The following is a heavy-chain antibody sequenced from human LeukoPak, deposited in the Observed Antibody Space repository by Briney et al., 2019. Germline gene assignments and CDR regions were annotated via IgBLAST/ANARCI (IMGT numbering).Heavy chain of an antibody. D-gene: IGHD1-26*01. Sequence: SQTLSLTCTVSGGSISSGTCYWSWIRQPAGKGLEWIGRMDISGTTNYNPSLKSRVTISVDTSKNQFSLRLNSVTAADTAVYYCARGRSGSYYFDYWGQGTLVTVSS. CDR1: GGSISSGTCY. V-gene: IGHV4-61*02. J-gene: IGHJ4*02. CDR2: MDISGTT. CDR3: ARGRSGSYYFDY.